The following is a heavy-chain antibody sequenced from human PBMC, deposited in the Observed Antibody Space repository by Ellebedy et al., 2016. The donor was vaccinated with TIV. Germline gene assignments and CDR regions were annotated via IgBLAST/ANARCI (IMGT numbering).Heavy chain of an antibody. CDR2: IYPGDSDA. CDR3: ARQTSYFFDS. D-gene: IGHD1-1*01. J-gene: IGHJ4*02. V-gene: IGHV5-51*01. CDR1: GYRFTSYW. Sequence: PGGSLRLSCKGSGYRFTSYWIAWVRQMPGKGLEWMAIIYPGDSDARYSPSFQGQVTISADKSNSTAYLQWSSLKASDTGIYYCARQTSYFFDSWGQGTLVTVSS.